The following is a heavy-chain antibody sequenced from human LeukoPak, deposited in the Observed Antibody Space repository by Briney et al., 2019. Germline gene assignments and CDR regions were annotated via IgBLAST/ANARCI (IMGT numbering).Heavy chain of an antibody. CDR2: ISGSGGAT. J-gene: IGHJ4*02. CDR1: GFTFSSYP. D-gene: IGHD1-26*01. CDR3: GKYLQTSVGANDY. V-gene: IGHV3-23*01. Sequence: GGSLRLSCAASGFTFSSYPMNWVREAPGKGLEWVSVISGSGGATFYGDSVQGRFTISRDNSRDTLYLQMNSLTAEDTAVYYCGKYLQTSVGANDYWGQGTLVTVSS.